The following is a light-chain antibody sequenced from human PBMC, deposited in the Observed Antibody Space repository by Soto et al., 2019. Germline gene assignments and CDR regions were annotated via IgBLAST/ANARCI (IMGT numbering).Light chain of an antibody. CDR3: ASWDDSLSAFV. CDR1: GSNIGNNP. CDR2: SND. J-gene: IGLJ1*01. Sequence: QSVLTQPPSASGSPGQRVTVSCSGRGSNIGNNPVNWFQQLPGTAPKLLIYSNDQRPSGVPDRFSGSRSGTSASLAIGGLQSEDEADYYCASWDDSLSAFVFGTGTKVTFL. V-gene: IGLV1-44*01.